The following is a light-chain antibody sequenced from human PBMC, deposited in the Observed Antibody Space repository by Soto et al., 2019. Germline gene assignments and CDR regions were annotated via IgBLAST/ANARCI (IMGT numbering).Light chain of an antibody. CDR1: QSLLHSNGHTY. V-gene: IGKV2-28*01. Sequence: DIVMTQSPLSLPVTPGEPASISCRSSQSLLHSNGHTYLDWYLQKPGQSPQLLIYLGSNRASGVPDRFSGSGSGTDFTLKISRLEAEDVGVYYCMQALQTPYTFCQGTKREIK. CDR2: LGS. CDR3: MQALQTPYT. J-gene: IGKJ2*01.